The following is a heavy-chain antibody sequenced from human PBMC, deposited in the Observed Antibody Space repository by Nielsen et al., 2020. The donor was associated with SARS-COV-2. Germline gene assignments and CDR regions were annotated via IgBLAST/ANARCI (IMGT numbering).Heavy chain of an antibody. CDR3: ARIQLELRLFYFYYSMDV. CDR1: GFSLSNAGMG. CDR2: IFSNDEK. Sequence: SGPTLVQPPAPLTLTCTVSGFSLSNAGMGVGWIRQPPGRALESLAHIFSNDEKSYSTSLKSRLTISKDTSKSQVVLTMTNMDPVDTATYYCARIQLELRLFYFYYSMDVWGKGTTVTVSS. J-gene: IGHJ6*03. V-gene: IGHV2-26*01. D-gene: IGHD1-7*01.